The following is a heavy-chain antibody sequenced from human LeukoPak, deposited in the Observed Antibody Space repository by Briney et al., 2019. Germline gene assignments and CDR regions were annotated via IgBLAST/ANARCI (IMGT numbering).Heavy chain of an antibody. CDR1: GVSINSSY. Sequence: SETLSLTCTVSGVSINSSYWSWIRQPPRKGLEWIGYIYYHGNTKYHPSLESRVAISLDKSKNQFSLKLSSVTAADTAVYYCARSMLTFIAAAGTEPFDYWGQGTLVTVSS. D-gene: IGHD6-13*01. J-gene: IGHJ4*02. CDR2: IYYHGNT. V-gene: IGHV4-59*12. CDR3: ARSMLTFIAAAGTEPFDY.